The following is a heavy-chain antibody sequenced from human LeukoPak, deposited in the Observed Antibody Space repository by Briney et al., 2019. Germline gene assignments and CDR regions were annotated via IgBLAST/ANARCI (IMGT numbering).Heavy chain of an antibody. CDR2: ISGSGGST. Sequence: GGSLRLSCAASGFTFSSYAMSWVRQAPGKGLEWVSAISGSGGSTYYADSVKGRFTISRDNSKNTLYLQMNSLRAEDTAVYYCAKRGYCSSTSCYSPYYYGMDVWGQGTTVTVSS. CDR1: GFTFSSYA. J-gene: IGHJ6*02. CDR3: AKRGYCSSTSCYSPYYYGMDV. V-gene: IGHV3-23*01. D-gene: IGHD2-2*01.